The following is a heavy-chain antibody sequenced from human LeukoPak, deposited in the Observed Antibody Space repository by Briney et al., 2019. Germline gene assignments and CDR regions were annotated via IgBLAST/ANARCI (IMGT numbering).Heavy chain of an antibody. CDR1: GFTFSSYW. V-gene: IGHV3-74*01. CDR3: AIHYHDAFDI. J-gene: IGHJ3*02. D-gene: IGHD1-26*01. Sequence: GGSLRLSCGASGFTFSSYWMHWVRQAPGKGLVWVSRIKSDGRSTNYVDSVRGRFTISRDNAKNTVYLQMNSLRAEDTAVYYCAIHYHDAFDIWGQGTMVTVSS. CDR2: IKSDGRST.